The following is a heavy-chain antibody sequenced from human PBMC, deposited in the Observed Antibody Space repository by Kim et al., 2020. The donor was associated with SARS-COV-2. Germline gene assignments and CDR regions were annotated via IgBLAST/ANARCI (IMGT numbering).Heavy chain of an antibody. CDR1: GFTFSSYG. V-gene: IGHV3-30*18. Sequence: GGSLRLSCAASGFTFSSYGMHWVRQAPGKGLEWVAVISYDGSNKYYADSVKGRFTISRDNSKNTLYLQMNSLRAEDTAVYYCAKRSGYCSSTSCYSFDYWGQGTLVTVSS. CDR3: AKRSGYCSSTSCYSFDY. J-gene: IGHJ4*02. D-gene: IGHD2-2*01. CDR2: ISYDGSNK.